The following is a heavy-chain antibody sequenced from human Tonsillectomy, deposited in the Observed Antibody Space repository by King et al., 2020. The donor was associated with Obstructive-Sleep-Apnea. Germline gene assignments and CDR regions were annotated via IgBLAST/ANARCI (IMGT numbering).Heavy chain of an antibody. D-gene: IGHD6-19*01. CDR3: ARTAVAGIIGWFDP. Sequence: VQLQESGPGLVKPSETLSLTCTVSGGSISSYYWSWIRQPPGKGLEWIGYIYYSGSTNYNPSLKSRVTISVDTSKNQFSLKLSSLPAADTAVYYCARTAVAGIIGWFDPWGQGTLVTVSS. CDR1: GGSISSYY. CDR2: IYYSGST. V-gene: IGHV4-59*01. J-gene: IGHJ5*02.